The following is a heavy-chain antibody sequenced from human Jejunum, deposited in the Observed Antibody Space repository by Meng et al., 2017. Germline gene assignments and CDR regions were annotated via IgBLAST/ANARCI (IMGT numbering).Heavy chain of an antibody. CDR2: IYYSGST. CDR1: GSSISNYY. CDR3: ARGDYADGSYFDS. V-gene: IGHV4-59*07. Sequence: QPSGPGLVKPSDTLSLTCTVAGSSISNYYWTWIRQPPGRGLEWIGYIYYSGSTNYSPSLKSRVTISVDTSKNQFSLKLTSVTAADTAVYYCARGDYADGSYFDSWGQGTLVTVSS. J-gene: IGHJ4*02. D-gene: IGHD4-17*01.